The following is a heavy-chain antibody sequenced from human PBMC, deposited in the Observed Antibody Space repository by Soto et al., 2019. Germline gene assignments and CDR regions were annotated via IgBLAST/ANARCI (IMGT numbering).Heavy chain of an antibody. CDR2: FFIGGNT. V-gene: IGHV4-39*01. J-gene: IGHJ4*02. CDR1: GDSISSSTYC. Sequence: SETLSLTCTVSGDSISSSTYCRGWMRQPPGKGLEWIASFFIGGNTYYNPSLKSRVTISVDTSKNQFSLKLSSLTAADPAVYFWARRHGLDIHAYYWGQEILVPVS. D-gene: IGHD3-10*01. CDR3: ARRHGLDIHAYY.